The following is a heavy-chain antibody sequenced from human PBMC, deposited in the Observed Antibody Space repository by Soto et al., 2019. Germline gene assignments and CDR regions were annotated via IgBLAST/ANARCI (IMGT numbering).Heavy chain of an antibody. CDR3: ARLPYSHVSSYFFDF. CDR2: ISDRGGST. Sequence: PGGSLRLSCAASGFTFSNYAVSWVRQSPGRGLEWVASISDRGGSTKYADSVNGRFTISRDNSRNTLFLQMDTLRAEDTAVYYCARLPYSHVSSYFFDFWGQGTLVTVSS. J-gene: IGHJ4*02. V-gene: IGHV3-23*01. D-gene: IGHD5-18*01. CDR1: GFTFSNYA.